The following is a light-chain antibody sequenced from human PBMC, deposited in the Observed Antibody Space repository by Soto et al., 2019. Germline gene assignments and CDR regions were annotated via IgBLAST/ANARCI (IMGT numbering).Light chain of an antibody. V-gene: IGKV2-28*01. CDR1: QSLVHSNGYNY. Sequence: DIVVTQSPLFLSVTPGEPASISCRSSQSLVHSNGYNYLDWYLQKPGQSPQVLIYMGSNRASGVPGRFSGSGSGKDFTLRINRVEAEDVGVYYCMQSVQTRTFGQGTKVEI. CDR3: MQSVQTRT. J-gene: IGKJ1*01. CDR2: MGS.